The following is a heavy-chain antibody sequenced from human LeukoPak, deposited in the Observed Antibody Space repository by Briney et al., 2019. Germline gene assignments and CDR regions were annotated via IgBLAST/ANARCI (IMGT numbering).Heavy chain of an antibody. D-gene: IGHD3-10*01. Sequence: SETLSLTCAVYGGSFSGYYWSWIRQPPGKGLEWIGEINHSGSTNYNPSLKSRVTISVDTSKNQFSLKLSSVTAADTAVYYCARGLYYYGSGGSNWFDPWGQGTLVTVSS. CDR2: INHSGST. CDR1: GGSFSGYY. J-gene: IGHJ5*02. V-gene: IGHV4-34*01. CDR3: ARGLYYYGSGGSNWFDP.